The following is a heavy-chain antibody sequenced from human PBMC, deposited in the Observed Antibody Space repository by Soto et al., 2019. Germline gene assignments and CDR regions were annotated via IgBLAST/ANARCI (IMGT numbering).Heavy chain of an antibody. J-gene: IGHJ3*02. CDR1: GFTFNTYA. D-gene: IGHD3-10*01. Sequence: QVQLVESGGGVVQPGRSLRLSCAASGFTFNTYALHWVRQAPGKGLEWVALTSSHGSSNFYADSVKGRFTISRDISKNTLYLQMNSLRVEDTAVYNCAKEGDGAFDIWGQGTIVTVSS. V-gene: IGHV3-30-3*01. CDR2: TSSHGSSN. CDR3: AKEGDGAFDI.